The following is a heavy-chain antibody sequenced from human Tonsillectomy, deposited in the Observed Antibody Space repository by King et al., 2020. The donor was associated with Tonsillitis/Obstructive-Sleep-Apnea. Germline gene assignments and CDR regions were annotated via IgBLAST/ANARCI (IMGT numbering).Heavy chain of an antibody. Sequence: QLVQSGAEVKKPGASVKVYCKASGYTFTSYGISWVRQAPGQGLEWMGWISAYNGNTNYAQKLQGRVTMTTDKSTSTAYMELRSLRSDDTAVYYSGREKWSDTHSFDIWGQGTMVTVSS. CDR2: ISAYNGNT. CDR1: GYTFTSYG. D-gene: IGHD2-8*01. J-gene: IGHJ3*02. CDR3: GREKWSDTHSFDI. V-gene: IGHV1-18*01.